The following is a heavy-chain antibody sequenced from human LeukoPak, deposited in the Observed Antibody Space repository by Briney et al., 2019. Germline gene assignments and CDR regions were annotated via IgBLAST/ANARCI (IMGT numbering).Heavy chain of an antibody. V-gene: IGHV3-21*01. CDR1: GFTFSSYS. CDR2: ISSSSSYI. Sequence: GGSLRLSCAASGFTFSSYSMNWVRQAPGKGLEWVSSISSSSSYIYYADSVKCRFTISRDNAKNSLYLQMNSLRSEDTAVYYCARDYGGNSGSFGYWGQGTLVTVSS. CDR3: ARDYGGNSGSFGY. J-gene: IGHJ4*02. D-gene: IGHD4-23*01.